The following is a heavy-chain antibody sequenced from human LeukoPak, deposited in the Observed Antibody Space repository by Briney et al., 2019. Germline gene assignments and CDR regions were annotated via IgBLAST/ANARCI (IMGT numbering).Heavy chain of an antibody. Sequence: SETLSLTCTVSGGSISSGGYYWSWIRQHPGKGLEWIGHIYYSGSTYYNPSLKSRVTTSVDTSKNQFSLKLSSVTAADTAVYYCARGYRYYDSSGYPAYYFDYWGQGTLVTVSS. V-gene: IGHV4-31*03. D-gene: IGHD3-22*01. J-gene: IGHJ4*02. CDR2: IYYSGST. CDR1: GGSISSGGYY. CDR3: ARGYRYYDSSGYPAYYFDY.